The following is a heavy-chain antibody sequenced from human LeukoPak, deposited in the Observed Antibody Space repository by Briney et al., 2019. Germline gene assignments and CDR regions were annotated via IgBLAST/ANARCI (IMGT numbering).Heavy chain of an antibody. CDR2: FTNHHTT. CDR1: GFTFSIYA. Sequence: GGSLRLSCEASGFTFSIYAMTWVRQAPGKGLEWVSTFTNHHTTYYTDSVKGRFTISRDNSRNTLYLQMDSVRPEDTAVYYCAKEGYDILTGYRTNWFDPWGQGTLVTVSS. V-gene: IGHV3-23*01. D-gene: IGHD3-9*01. J-gene: IGHJ5*02. CDR3: AKEGYDILTGYRTNWFDP.